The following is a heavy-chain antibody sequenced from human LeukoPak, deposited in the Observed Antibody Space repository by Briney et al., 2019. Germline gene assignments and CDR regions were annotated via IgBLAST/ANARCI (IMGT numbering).Heavy chain of an antibody. CDR3: ARDYYGSGSYYNGIDY. CDR1: GFTFSDYY. CDR2: ISSSGSTI. V-gene: IGHV3-11*01. J-gene: IGHJ4*02. Sequence: GGSLRLSCAASGFTFSDYYMSWIRQAPGKGLEWVSYISSSGSTIYYAGSVKGRFTISRDNAKNSLYLQMNSLRAEDTAVYYCARDYYGSGSYYNGIDYWGQGTLVTVSS. D-gene: IGHD3-10*01.